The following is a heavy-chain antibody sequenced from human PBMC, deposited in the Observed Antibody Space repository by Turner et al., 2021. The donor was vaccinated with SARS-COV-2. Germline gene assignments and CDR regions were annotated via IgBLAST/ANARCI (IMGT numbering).Heavy chain of an antibody. J-gene: IGHJ5*02. CDR2: FIPILVTA. CDR3: ARARGVNYYDSSGQRFDP. D-gene: IGHD3-22*01. CDR1: GGTFISYS. Sequence: QVQLVQSGAEVNKSGSSGTASCKASGGTFISYSISWVRQAPGQGLEWMGGFIPILVTANYAQKFQGRVTITADDSTSTAYMELSSLISEDTAVYYCARARGVNYYDSSGQRFDPWGQGTLVTVSS. V-gene: IGHV1-69*12.